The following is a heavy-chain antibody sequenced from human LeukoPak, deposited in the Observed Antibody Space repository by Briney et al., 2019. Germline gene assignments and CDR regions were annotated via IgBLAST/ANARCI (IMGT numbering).Heavy chain of an antibody. D-gene: IGHD3-22*01. CDR3: ARVRSYDSSGHPPFDY. V-gene: IGHV4-34*01. J-gene: IGHJ4*02. CDR2: INHSGST. CDR1: GGSFSGYY. Sequence: PSETLSLTCAVYGGSFSGYYWSWIRLPPGKGLEWIGEINHSGSTNYNPSLKSRVTISVDTSKNQFSLKLSSVTAADTAVYYCARVRSYDSSGHPPFDYWGQGTLVTVSS.